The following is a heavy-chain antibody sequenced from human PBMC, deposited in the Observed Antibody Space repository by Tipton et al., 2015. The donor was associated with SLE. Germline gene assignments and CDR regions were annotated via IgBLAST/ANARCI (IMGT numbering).Heavy chain of an antibody. CDR1: GFTFSSYG. CDR2: ISYDGSKK. J-gene: IGHJ4*02. D-gene: IGHD6-19*01. CDR3: ARDAPGIAVW. V-gene: IGHV3-33*05. Sequence: RSLRLSCAASGFTFSSYGMHWVRQAPGKGLEWVAVISYDGSKKYYADSVKGRFTISRDNAKNSLYLQMNSLRAEDTAVYYCARDAPGIAVWWGQGTLVTVSS.